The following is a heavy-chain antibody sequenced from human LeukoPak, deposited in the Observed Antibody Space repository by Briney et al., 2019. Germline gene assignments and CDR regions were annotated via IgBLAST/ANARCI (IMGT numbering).Heavy chain of an antibody. CDR1: GFIFNNYA. V-gene: IGHV3-9*01. J-gene: IGHJ1*01. Sequence: GRSLRLSCAGSGFIFNNYAMHWVRQPPGKGLEWVSGISWNSGSIDYADSVKGRFTISRDNAKNSLYLQMNSLRVEDTAFYYCAKDTSRCGGDCYHEYFQHWGQGTLVTVSS. CDR3: AKDTSRCGGDCYHEYFQH. D-gene: IGHD2-21*02. CDR2: ISWNSGSI.